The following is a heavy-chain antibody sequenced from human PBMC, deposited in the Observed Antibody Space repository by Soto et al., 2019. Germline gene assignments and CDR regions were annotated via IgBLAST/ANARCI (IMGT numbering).Heavy chain of an antibody. D-gene: IGHD3-3*01. V-gene: IGHV1-46*01. Sequence: ASVKVSCKASGYTFTSYYMHWVRQAPGRGLEWMGIINPSGGSTSYAQKFQGRVTMTRDTSTSTVYMELSSLRSEDTAVYYCASPVRYYDFWSGYLNYYYYGMDVWGQGTTVTVSS. J-gene: IGHJ6*02. CDR3: ASPVRYYDFWSGYLNYYYYGMDV. CDR1: GYTFTSYY. CDR2: INPSGGST.